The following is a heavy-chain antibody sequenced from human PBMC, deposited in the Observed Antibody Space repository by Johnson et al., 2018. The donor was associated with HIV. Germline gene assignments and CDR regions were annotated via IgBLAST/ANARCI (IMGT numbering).Heavy chain of an antibody. CDR2: ISWNSGSI. CDR1: GFTFDDYA. V-gene: IGHV3-9*01. Sequence: VQLVESGGGLVQPGRSLRLSCADFGFTFDDYAMHWVRQAPGKGLEWVSGISWNSGSIGYADSVKGRFTISRDNAKNSLYLQMNSLRAEDTALYYCARDCSSTSCYEFDTSDIWGQGTMVTVSS. CDR3: ARDCSSTSCYEFDTSDI. J-gene: IGHJ3*02. D-gene: IGHD2-2*01.